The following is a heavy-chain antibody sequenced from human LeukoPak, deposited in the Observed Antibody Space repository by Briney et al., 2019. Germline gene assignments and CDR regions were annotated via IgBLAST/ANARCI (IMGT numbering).Heavy chain of an antibody. D-gene: IGHD3-10*01. CDR1: GYTFTGYY. CDR2: INPNSGGT. J-gene: IGHJ4*02. V-gene: IGHV1-2*06. Sequence: ASVKVSCKASGYTFTGYYMHWVRQAPGQGLEWMGRINPNSGGTNYAQKFQGRVTMTRDTSISTAYMELSRLRSDDTAVYYCARDQVMVRGALRLRALDYWGQGTLVTVSS. CDR3: ARDQVMVRGALRLRALDY.